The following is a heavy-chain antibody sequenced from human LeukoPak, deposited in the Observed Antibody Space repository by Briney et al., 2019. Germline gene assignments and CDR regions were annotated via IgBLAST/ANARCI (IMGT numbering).Heavy chain of an antibody. CDR2: ISYDGSNK. CDR1: GFTFSSYA. CDR3: ARDYQIPYYDFWSGYYPFDY. V-gene: IGHV3-30-3*01. Sequence: GSLRLSCAASGFTFSSYAMHWVRQAPGKGLEWVAVISYDGSNKYYADSVKGRFTISRDISKNTLYLQMNSLRAEDTAVYYCARDYQIPYYDFWSGYYPFDYWGQGTLVTVSS. D-gene: IGHD3-3*01. J-gene: IGHJ4*02.